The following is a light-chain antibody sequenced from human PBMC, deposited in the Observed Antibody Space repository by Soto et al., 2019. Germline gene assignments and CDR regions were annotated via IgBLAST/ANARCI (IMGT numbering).Light chain of an antibody. J-gene: IGKJ1*01. Sequence: EIVMTQSPATLSVSPGERATLSCRASQSVSSDLAWYHQKPGQAPRLLIYGASTRATGIPARFSGSGSGTEFTITINILQSEAFAVYYCQQYNNSARTFGQGTKVEIK. CDR1: QSVSSD. CDR3: QQYNNSART. CDR2: GAS. V-gene: IGKV3-15*01.